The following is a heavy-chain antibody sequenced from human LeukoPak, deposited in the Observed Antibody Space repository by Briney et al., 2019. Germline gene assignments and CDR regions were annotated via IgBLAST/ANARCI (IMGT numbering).Heavy chain of an antibody. CDR2: ISAYNGNT. V-gene: IGHV1-18*01. J-gene: IGHJ4*02. Sequence: ASVKVSCKASGYTFTSYGISWVRQAPGQGLDWMGWISAYNGNTNYAQRLQGRVTMTTDTSTSTAYKELRSLRSDDTAVYYCARDQVKIAAAGTHLDYWGQGTLVTVSS. D-gene: IGHD6-13*01. CDR3: ARDQVKIAAAGTHLDY. CDR1: GYTFTSYG.